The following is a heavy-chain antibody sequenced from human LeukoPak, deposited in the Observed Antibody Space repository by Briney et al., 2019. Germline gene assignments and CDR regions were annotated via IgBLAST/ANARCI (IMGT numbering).Heavy chain of an antibody. CDR1: GYSFTSYW. CDR2: IYPGDSDT. CDR3: ASHIAAAGQISYYYGMDV. V-gene: IGHV5-51*01. D-gene: IGHD6-13*01. Sequence: GESLKISCKGSGYSFTSYWIGWVRQMPGKGLEWMGIIYPGDSDTRYSPSFQGQVAISADKSISTAYLQWRSLKASDTAMYYCASHIAAAGQISYYYGMDVWGQGTTVTVSS. J-gene: IGHJ6*02.